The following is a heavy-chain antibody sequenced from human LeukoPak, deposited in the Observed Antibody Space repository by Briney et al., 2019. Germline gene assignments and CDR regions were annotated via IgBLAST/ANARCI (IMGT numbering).Heavy chain of an antibody. CDR2: ILPDGSQK. D-gene: IGHD2-2*01. CDR3: GRLAHNAWYAIDC. Sequence: GGSLRLSCVASDFTFNFYWMTWVRQAPGKGMEWLANILPDGSQKYYVGSVKGRFTISRDNPKNSLYLQINSLRADDTAVYYCGRLAHNAWYAIDCWGQGTLVTVSS. J-gene: IGHJ4*02. V-gene: IGHV3-7*01. CDR1: DFTFNFYW.